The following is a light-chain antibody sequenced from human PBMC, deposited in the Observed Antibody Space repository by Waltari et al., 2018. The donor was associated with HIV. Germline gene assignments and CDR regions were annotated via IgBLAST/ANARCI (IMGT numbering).Light chain of an antibody. CDR1: QGISTY. J-gene: IGKJ4*01. CDR3: QQFKSYPLT. Sequence: IQLTQSPSFLSASVGDRVTITCRATQGISTYLAWYQQKPGKAPNRLIFTASGLKSGVPSRFSGSGSGTEFTLTISGLQPEDSATYYCQQFKSYPLTFGGGTKVEIK. CDR2: TAS. V-gene: IGKV1-9*01.